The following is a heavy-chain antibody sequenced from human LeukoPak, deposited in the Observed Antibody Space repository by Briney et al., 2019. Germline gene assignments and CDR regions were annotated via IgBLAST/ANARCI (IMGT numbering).Heavy chain of an antibody. CDR2: ISSSGSTI. V-gene: IGHV3-48*04. Sequence: GGSLRLSCAASGFTFSSYWMTWVRQSPGNGLEWVSYISSSGSTIYYADSVKGRFTISRDNAKNSLYLQMNSPRAEDTAVYYCAELGITMIGGVWGKGTTVTISS. D-gene: IGHD3-10*02. CDR3: AELGITMIGGV. J-gene: IGHJ6*03. CDR1: GFTFSSYW.